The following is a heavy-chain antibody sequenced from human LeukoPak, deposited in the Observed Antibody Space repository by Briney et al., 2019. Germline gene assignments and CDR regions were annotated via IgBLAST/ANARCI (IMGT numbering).Heavy chain of an antibody. Sequence: ASVKVSCKASGYTFTGYYMHWVRQAPGQGLEWMGWINPNSGGTNYAQKFQGRVTMTRDTSISTAYMELTSLRSDDTAVYYCARVCGYCGGNWPAEDYWGQGTLVTVSS. V-gene: IGHV1-2*02. CDR2: INPNSGGT. D-gene: IGHD2-21*01. CDR1: GYTFTGYY. J-gene: IGHJ4*02. CDR3: ARVCGYCGGNWPAEDY.